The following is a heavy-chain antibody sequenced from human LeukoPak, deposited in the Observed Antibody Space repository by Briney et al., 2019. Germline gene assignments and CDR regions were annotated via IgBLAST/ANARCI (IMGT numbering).Heavy chain of an antibody. CDR2: ISSSSSYI. D-gene: IGHD3-22*01. CDR1: GFTFSSYS. V-gene: IGHV3-21*01. Sequence: TGGSLRLSCAASGFTFSSYSMNWVRQAPGKGLEWVSSISSSSSYIYYADSVKGRFTISRDNAKNSLYLQMNSLRAEDTAVYYCARTITMIVVVSDAFDIWSQGTMVTVSS. CDR3: ARTITMIVVVSDAFDI. J-gene: IGHJ3*02.